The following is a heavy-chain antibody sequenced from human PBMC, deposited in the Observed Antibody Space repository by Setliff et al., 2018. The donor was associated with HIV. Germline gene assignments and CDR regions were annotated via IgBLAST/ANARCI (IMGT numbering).Heavy chain of an antibody. J-gene: IGHJ2*01. Sequence: PGGSLRLSCAASGFTFSDYWMTWVRQAPGKGLEWVANIKQDGSEKYCVDSVKGRFTISRDNAKNSLYLQMNSLGAEDTAVYYCARDVKGYIYGSTYWYFDLWGRGTLVTVSS. CDR1: GFTFSDYW. V-gene: IGHV3-7*01. D-gene: IGHD5-18*01. CDR3: ARDVKGYIYGSTYWYFDL. CDR2: IKQDGSEK.